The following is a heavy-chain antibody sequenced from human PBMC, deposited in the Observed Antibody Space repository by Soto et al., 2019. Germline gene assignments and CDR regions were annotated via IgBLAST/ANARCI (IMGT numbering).Heavy chain of an antibody. Sequence: SETLSLTCTVSGGSISSYYWSWIRQPPGKGLEWIGYIYYSGSTNYNPSLKSRVTISVDTSKNQFSLKLSSVTAADTAVYYCARDVRDYDILTGYYMTWFDPWGQGTLVTVSS. CDR2: IYYSGST. J-gene: IGHJ5*02. CDR1: GGSISSYY. V-gene: IGHV4-59*12. D-gene: IGHD3-9*01. CDR3: ARDVRDYDILTGYYMTWFDP.